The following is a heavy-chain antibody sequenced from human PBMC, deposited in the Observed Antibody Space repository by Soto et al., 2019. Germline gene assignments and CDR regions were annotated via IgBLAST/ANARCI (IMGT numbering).Heavy chain of an antibody. D-gene: IGHD2-21*02. Sequence: GASVKVSCKVSGYTLTELSMHWVRQAPGKGLEWMGGFDPEDGATIYAQKFQGRVTMTEDTSTGTAYMELSSLRSEDTAVYYCASLSWAYCGGDCYIPQQFAPWGQGTLVTVSS. CDR1: GYTLTELS. J-gene: IGHJ5*02. CDR2: FDPEDGAT. V-gene: IGHV1-24*01. CDR3: ASLSWAYCGGDCYIPQQFAP.